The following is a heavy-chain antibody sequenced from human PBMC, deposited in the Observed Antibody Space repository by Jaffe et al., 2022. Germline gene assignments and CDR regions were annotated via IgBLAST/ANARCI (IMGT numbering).Heavy chain of an antibody. CDR3: TRLGYYYGSGSYDDAFDI. CDR1: GFTFGDYA. Sequence: EVQLVESGGGLVQPGRSLRLSCTASGFTFGDYAMSWVRQAPGKGLEWVGFIRSKAYGGTTEYAASVKGRFTISRDDSKSIAYLQMNSLKTEDTAVYYCTRLGYYYGSGSYDDAFDIWGQGTMVTVSS. D-gene: IGHD3-10*01. V-gene: IGHV3-49*04. J-gene: IGHJ3*02. CDR2: IRSKAYGGTT.